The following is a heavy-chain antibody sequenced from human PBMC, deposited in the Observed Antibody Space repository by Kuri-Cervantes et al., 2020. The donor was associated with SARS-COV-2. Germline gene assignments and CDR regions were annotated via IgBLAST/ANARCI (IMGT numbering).Heavy chain of an antibody. V-gene: IGHV4-39*01. CDR3: ARRSYYDFFTGYYIPFYMDV. J-gene: IGHJ6*03. CDR1: GFTISSYAMH. Sequence: ESLKISCAASGFTISSYAMHWVRQPPGKGLEWIGSIYYTGSTYYNPSLKSRVTISVDTSKNQFSLKLTSVTAADTAVYYCARRSYYDFFTGYYIPFYMDVWGKGTTVTVSS. D-gene: IGHD3-9*01. CDR2: IYYTGST.